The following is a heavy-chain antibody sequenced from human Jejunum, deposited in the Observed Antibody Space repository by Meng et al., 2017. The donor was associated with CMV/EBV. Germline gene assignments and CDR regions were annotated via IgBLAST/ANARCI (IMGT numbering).Heavy chain of an antibody. J-gene: IGHJ4*02. CDR3: ARDGGKGSNFDF. Sequence: EVQLVESGGGLLQPGRSLSLSLAASGFIFSDYNMDWVRQVPGKGLEWVGRVRKKASSHSTEYAASVKGRFTISRDDSATSLFLQMNTLKIEDTAVYYCARDGGKGSNFDFWGQGTLVTVSS. V-gene: IGHV3-72*01. D-gene: IGHD3-16*01. CDR2: VRKKASSHST. CDR1: GFIFSDYN.